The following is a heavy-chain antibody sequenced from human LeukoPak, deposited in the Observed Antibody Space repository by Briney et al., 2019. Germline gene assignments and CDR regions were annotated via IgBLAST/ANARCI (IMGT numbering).Heavy chain of an antibody. J-gene: IGHJ4*02. V-gene: IGHV4-59*12. CDR3: AGGYYDSRDLDY. CDR2: IYYSGST. D-gene: IGHD3-22*01. CDR1: GGSISSYY. Sequence: SETLSLTCTVSGGSISSYYWSWIRQPPGKGLEWIGYIYYSGSTNYNPSLKSRVTISVDTSKNQFSLKLSSVTAADTAVYYCAGGYYDSRDLDYWGQGTLVTVSS.